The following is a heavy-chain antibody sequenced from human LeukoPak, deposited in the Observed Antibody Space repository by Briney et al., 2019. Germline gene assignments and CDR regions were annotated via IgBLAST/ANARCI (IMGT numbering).Heavy chain of an antibody. CDR1: GFTFSSYS. CDR3: ARDPRGSGAYYVSAFDI. CDR2: ISSSSGTM. J-gene: IGHJ3*02. V-gene: IGHV3-48*01. D-gene: IGHD1-26*01. Sequence: PGGSLKLSCAASGFTFSSYSMNWVRQAPGRGLEWLPYISSSSGTMYYADSVKGRFTISRDNAENSLYLQMNSLRAEDTAMYFCARDPRGSGAYYVSAFDIWGQGTVVTVSS.